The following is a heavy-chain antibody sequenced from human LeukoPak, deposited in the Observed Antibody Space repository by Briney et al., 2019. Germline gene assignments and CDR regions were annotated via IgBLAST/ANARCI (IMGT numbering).Heavy chain of an antibody. V-gene: IGHV4-30-2*01. D-gene: IGHD2-2*01. CDR3: ARAVVPAAIFDY. Sequence: SQTLSLTCTVSGGSISSGDYSWSWIRQPPGKGLEWIGYIYHSGSTYYNPSLKSRVTISVDRSKNQFSLKLSSVTAADTAVYYCARAVVPAAIFDYWGQGTLVTVSS. CDR1: GGSISSGDYS. J-gene: IGHJ4*02. CDR2: IYHSGST.